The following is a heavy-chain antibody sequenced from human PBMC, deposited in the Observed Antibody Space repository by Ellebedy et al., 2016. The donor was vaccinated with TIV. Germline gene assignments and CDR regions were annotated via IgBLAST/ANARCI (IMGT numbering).Heavy chain of an antibody. D-gene: IGHD6-13*01. CDR2: INSDGSNT. J-gene: IGHJ4*02. Sequence: GESLKISCAASGFTFTNYWMHWVRHAPGKGLVWVSRINSDGSNTNYADSVKGRFTISRDNAKNTLYLQMNCLRAEDTAVYYCVRGSSSSWYGGSFDNWGQGMLVTVSS. V-gene: IGHV3-74*01. CDR1: GFTFTNYW. CDR3: VRGSSSSWYGGSFDN.